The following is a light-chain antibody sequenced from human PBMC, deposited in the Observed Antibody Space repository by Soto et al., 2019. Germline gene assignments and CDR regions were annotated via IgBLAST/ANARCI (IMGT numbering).Light chain of an antibody. CDR1: SSNIGAGHG. Sequence: QSVLTQPPAVSGAPGQRVTISCSGSSSNIGAGHGVHWYQQLPGTAPKLLIYTNTNRPSGVPDRFSASKSGTSASLAITGLQADDEAYYYCQSYDSSLSGSVFGGGTKVTVL. CDR3: QSYDSSLSGSV. CDR2: TNT. V-gene: IGLV1-40*01. J-gene: IGLJ2*01.